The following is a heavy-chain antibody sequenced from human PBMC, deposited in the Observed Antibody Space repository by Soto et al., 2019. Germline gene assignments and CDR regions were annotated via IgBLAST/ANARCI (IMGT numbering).Heavy chain of an antibody. CDR2: ISGSGST. J-gene: IGHJ4*02. Sequence: EVQLLESGGGLVQPGGSLRLSCAASGFTFSNYAMNWVRQAPGKGLEWVSAISGSGSTYYADSVKGRFTISRDNSKNTLYLQMNSLRAEDTAVYYCAKVPLLLYYFDYWGPGTLVTVSS. CDR1: GFTFSNYA. V-gene: IGHV3-23*01. D-gene: IGHD1-26*01. CDR3: AKVPLLLYYFDY.